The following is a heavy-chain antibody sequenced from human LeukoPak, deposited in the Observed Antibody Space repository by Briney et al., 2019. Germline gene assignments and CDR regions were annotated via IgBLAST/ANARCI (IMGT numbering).Heavy chain of an antibody. J-gene: IGHJ4*02. Sequence: SETLSLTCTVSGGSISSYYWSWIRQPPGKGPEWIGYIYYSGSTNYNPSLKSRVTISVDTSKNQFSLKLSSVTAADTAVYYCARGYSYGLPFDYWGQGTLVTVSS. V-gene: IGHV4-59*01. D-gene: IGHD5-18*01. CDR1: GGSISSYY. CDR2: IYYSGST. CDR3: ARGYSYGLPFDY.